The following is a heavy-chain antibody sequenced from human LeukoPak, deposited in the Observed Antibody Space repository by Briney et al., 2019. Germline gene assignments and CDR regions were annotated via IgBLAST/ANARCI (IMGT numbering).Heavy chain of an antibody. CDR3: ARRSHTYYYDSSGSNFDY. Sequence: GESLKISCKGSGYSFTSYWIGWVRQMPGKGLEWMGIIYPGDSDTRYSPSFQGQVTISADKSISTAYLQWSSLKASDTAMYYCARRSHTYYYDSSGSNFDYRGQGTLVTVSS. V-gene: IGHV5-51*01. CDR2: IYPGDSDT. J-gene: IGHJ4*02. D-gene: IGHD3-22*01. CDR1: GYSFTSYW.